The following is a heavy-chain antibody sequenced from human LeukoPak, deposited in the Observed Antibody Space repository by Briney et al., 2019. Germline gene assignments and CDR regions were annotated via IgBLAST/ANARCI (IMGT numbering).Heavy chain of an antibody. CDR1: GYTFTSYD. J-gene: IGHJ3*02. CDR2: MNPNSGNT. D-gene: IGHD6-19*01. V-gene: IGHV1-8*01. Sequence: GASVKVSCKASGYTFTSYDINWVRQATGQGLEWMGWMNPNSGNTGYAQKFQGRVTMTRDTSISTAYMELSRLRSDDTAVYYCARAAGQWLGVDAFDIWGQGTMVTVSS. CDR3: ARAAGQWLGVDAFDI.